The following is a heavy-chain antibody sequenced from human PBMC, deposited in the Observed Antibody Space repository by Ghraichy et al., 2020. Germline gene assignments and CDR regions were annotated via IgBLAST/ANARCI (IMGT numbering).Heavy chain of an antibody. J-gene: IGHJ4*02. CDR1: GGSISSGDYY. V-gene: IGHV4-30-4*01. Sequence: SETLSLTCTVSGGSISSGDYYWSWIRQPPGKGLEWIGYIYYSGSTYYNPSLKSRVTISVDTSKNQFSLKLSSVTAADTAVYYCARGYGDYARFDYWGQGTLVTVSS. D-gene: IGHD4-17*01. CDR2: IYYSGST. CDR3: ARGYGDYARFDY.